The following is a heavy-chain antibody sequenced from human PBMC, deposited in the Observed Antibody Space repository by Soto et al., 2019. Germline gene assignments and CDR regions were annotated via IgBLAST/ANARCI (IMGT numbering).Heavy chain of an antibody. J-gene: IGHJ4*02. D-gene: IGHD1-26*01. Sequence: SVKVSCKASGCTFSSYAISWVRQAPGQGLEWTGGIIPIFGTANYAQKFQGRVTITADESTSTAYMELSSLRSEDTAVYYCARDGSGSYLFDYWGQGTLVTVSS. CDR3: ARDGSGSYLFDY. V-gene: IGHV1-69*13. CDR2: IIPIFGTA. CDR1: GCTFSSYA.